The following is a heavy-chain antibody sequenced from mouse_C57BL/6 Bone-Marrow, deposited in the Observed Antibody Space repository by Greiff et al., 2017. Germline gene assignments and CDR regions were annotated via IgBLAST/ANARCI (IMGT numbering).Heavy chain of an antibody. CDR2: IRSKSNNYAT. J-gene: IGHJ3*01. CDR1: GFSFNTYA. V-gene: IGHV10-1*01. D-gene: IGHD2-4*01. CDR3: VRGDYDWFAY. Sequence: EVQLVESGGGLVQPKGSLKLSCAASGFSFNTYAMNWVRQAPGKGLEWVARIRSKSNNYATYYADSVKDRFTISRDDSESMLYLQMNNLKTEDTAMYYCVRGDYDWFAYWGQVTLVTVSA.